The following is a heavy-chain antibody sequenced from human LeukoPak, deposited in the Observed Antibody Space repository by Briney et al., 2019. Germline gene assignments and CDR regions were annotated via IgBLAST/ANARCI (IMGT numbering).Heavy chain of an antibody. CDR1: GGSISSSSYY. J-gene: IGHJ5*02. D-gene: IGHD6-13*01. CDR2: IYYSGST. V-gene: IGHV4-39*07. Sequence: SETLSLTCTVSGGSISSSSYYWGWIRQPPGKGLEWIGSIYYSGSTYYNPSLKSRVTISVDTSKNQFSLKLSSVTAADTAVYYCARDRIAAAGPSYNWFDPWGQGTLVTVSS. CDR3: ARDRIAAAGPSYNWFDP.